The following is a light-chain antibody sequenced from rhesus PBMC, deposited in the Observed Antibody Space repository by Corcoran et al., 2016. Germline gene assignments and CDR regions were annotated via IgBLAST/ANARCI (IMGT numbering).Light chain of an antibody. V-gene: IGKV3S9*01. CDR1: QSVSSY. Sequence: EIVMTQSPATLSLSPGERATLSCRASQSVSSYVAWYQQKPEQAPRLLIYGAASRATGIPDRFSGSGSGTDFTLIISSLEPEDVGVYYCQQYNNWEWTFGQGTKVEIK. J-gene: IGKJ1*01. CDR2: GAA. CDR3: QQYNNWEWT.